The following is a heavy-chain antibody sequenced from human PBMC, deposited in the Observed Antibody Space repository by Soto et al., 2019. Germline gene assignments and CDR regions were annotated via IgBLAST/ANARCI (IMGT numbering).Heavy chain of an antibody. J-gene: IGHJ4*02. Sequence: GGSLRPACAASGFTFSSYAMHWVRQAPGKGLEWVAVISYDGSNKYYADSVKGRFTISRDNSKNTLYLQMNSLRAEDTAVYYCAKTGIGYCSSTSCYAFDYWGQGTLVTVPQ. V-gene: IGHV3-30-3*02. CDR2: ISYDGSNK. CDR1: GFTFSSYA. CDR3: AKTGIGYCSSTSCYAFDY. D-gene: IGHD2-2*01.